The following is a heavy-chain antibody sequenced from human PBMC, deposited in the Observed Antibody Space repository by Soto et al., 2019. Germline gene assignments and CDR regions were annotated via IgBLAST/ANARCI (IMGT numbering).Heavy chain of an antibody. CDR3: ARELGYCSGGSSYMDGAFDF. CDR1: GSTFSSYA. V-gene: IGHV3-23*01. J-gene: IGHJ3*01. D-gene: IGHD2-15*01. CDR2: ISGSGDST. Sequence: EVQLWESGGGLVQPGGSLRLSCAASGSTFSSYAMSWVRQAPGKGLEWVSVISGSGDSTYYADSVKGRFTISRDNSKNTLYVQMNSLRAEDKAVYYCARELGYCSGGSSYMDGAFDFWGQGTMVTVSS.